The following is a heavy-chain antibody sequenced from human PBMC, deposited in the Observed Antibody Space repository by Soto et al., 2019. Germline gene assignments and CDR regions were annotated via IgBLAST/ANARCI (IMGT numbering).Heavy chain of an antibody. CDR2: ISYDGSNK. V-gene: IGHV3-30*18. D-gene: IGHD3-16*02. Sequence: GGSLRLSCAASGFTFSSYGMHWVRQAPGKGLEWVAVISYDGSNKYYADSVKGRFTISRDNSKNTLYLQMNSLRAEDTAVYYCAKGSYDYIWGSYRPRTYYFDYWGQGTLVTVSS. CDR1: GFTFSSYG. J-gene: IGHJ4*02. CDR3: AKGSYDYIWGSYRPRTYYFDY.